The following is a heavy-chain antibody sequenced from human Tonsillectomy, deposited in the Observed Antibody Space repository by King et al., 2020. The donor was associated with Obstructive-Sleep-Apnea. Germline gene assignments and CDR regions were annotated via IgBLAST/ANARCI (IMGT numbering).Heavy chain of an antibody. D-gene: IGHD3-10*01. J-gene: IGHJ4*02. CDR2: ISRSSSTI. CDR1: GFSFSDYY. Sequence: VQLVESGGGLVNSGGSLRLSCAASGFSFSDYYMSWIRQAPGKGLEWVSYISRSSSTIYYADSVKGRFIISRDNAKNSLYLQMNSLRAEDTAVYYCARGDVVRGVTSDYWGQGTLVTVSS. CDR3: ARGDVVRGVTSDY. V-gene: IGHV3-11*01.